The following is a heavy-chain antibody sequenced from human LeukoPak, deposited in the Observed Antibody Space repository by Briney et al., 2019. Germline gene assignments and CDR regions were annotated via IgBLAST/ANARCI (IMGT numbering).Heavy chain of an antibody. CDR3: ATAQTPKQLPFLH. CDR2: ISSSSSYI. V-gene: IGHV3-21*01. D-gene: IGHD6-6*01. J-gene: IGHJ4*02. Sequence: PGGSLRLSCAVSGFTFSAHYMNWVRQAPGKGLEWVSSISSSSSYIYYADSVKGRFTISRDNAKNSLYLQMNSLRAEDTAVYYCATAQTPKQLPFLHWGQGTLVTVSS. CDR1: GFTFSAHY.